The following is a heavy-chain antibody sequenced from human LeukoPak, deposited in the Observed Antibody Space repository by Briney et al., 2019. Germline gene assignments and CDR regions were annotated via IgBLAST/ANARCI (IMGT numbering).Heavy chain of an antibody. D-gene: IGHD3-22*01. Sequence: SETLSLTCTVSGYSISSGYYWGWIRQPPGKGLEWIGSIYHSGSTYYNPSLKSRVTISVDTSKNQFSLKLSSVTAADTAVYYCARGYYYDSSGYYYLIDAFDIWGQGTMVTVSS. J-gene: IGHJ3*02. V-gene: IGHV4-38-2*02. CDR2: IYHSGST. CDR1: GYSISSGYY. CDR3: ARGYYYDSSGYYYLIDAFDI.